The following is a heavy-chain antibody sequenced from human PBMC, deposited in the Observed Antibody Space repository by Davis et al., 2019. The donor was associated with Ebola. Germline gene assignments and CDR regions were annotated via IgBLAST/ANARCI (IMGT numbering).Heavy chain of an antibody. CDR2: IYYSGST. CDR3: ARHARPYYYGMDV. CDR1: GGSISSYY. J-gene: IGHJ6*02. V-gene: IGHV4-39*01. Sequence: SETLSLTCTVSGGSISSYYWGWIRQPPGKGLEWIGSIYYSGSTYYNPSLKSRVTISVDTSKNQFSLKLSSVTAADTAVYYCARHARPYYYGMDVWGQGTTVTVSS. D-gene: IGHD6-6*01.